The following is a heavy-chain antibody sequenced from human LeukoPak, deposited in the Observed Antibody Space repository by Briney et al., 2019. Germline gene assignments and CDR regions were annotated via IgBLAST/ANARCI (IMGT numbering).Heavy chain of an antibody. D-gene: IGHD6-13*01. CDR3: ARDGAAAAGH. CDR1: GGSISSGGYY. J-gene: IGHJ4*02. Sequence: SETLSLTCTVSGGSISSGGYYWSWIRQPPGKGLEWIGYIYHSGSTYYNPSLKSRVTISVDRSKNQFSLKLSSVTAADTAVYYCARDGAAAAGHWGQGTLVTVSS. V-gene: IGHV4-30-2*01. CDR2: IYHSGST.